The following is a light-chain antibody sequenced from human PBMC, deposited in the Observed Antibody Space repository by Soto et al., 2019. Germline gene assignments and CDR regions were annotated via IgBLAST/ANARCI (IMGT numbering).Light chain of an antibody. Sequence: DIQIHQFPSTLSGSFVDIVPITCRASQTISSWLAWYQQKPGTAPKPLIYNASTFTSGVPSRFSGSGSGTDFTLTISSLQPEDFATYYCQQCYNTSWTFGQGTKVDI. CDR1: QTISSW. CDR3: QQCYNTSWT. CDR2: NAS. J-gene: IGKJ1*01. V-gene: IGKV1-5*03.